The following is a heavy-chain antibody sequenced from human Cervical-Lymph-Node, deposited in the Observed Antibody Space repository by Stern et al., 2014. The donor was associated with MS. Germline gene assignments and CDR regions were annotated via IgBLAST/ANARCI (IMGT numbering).Heavy chain of an antibody. Sequence: QVQLVESGTEVMKPGSSVKVSCKASGGTFRKYPITWVRQAPGQGLEWMGGMTPLFVTPNYAERFQGRVTIMADESTNTAYMELNSLRSEDTAVYYCAGRLITFVGGFDIWGQGTMVTVSS. CDR1: GGTFRKYP. V-gene: IGHV1-69*01. J-gene: IGHJ3*02. CDR2: MTPLFVTP. CDR3: AGRLITFVGGFDI. D-gene: IGHD3-16*01.